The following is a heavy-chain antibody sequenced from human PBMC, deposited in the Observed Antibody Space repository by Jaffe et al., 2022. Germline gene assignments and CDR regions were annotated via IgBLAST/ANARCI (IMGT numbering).Heavy chain of an antibody. CDR1: GGSISSGSYY. V-gene: IGHV4-61*02. CDR2: IYTSGST. J-gene: IGHJ4*02. CDR3: ARGSCSGGSCYSFDY. D-gene: IGHD2-15*01. Sequence: QVQLQESGPGLVKPSQTLSLTCTVSGGSISSGSYYWSWIRQPAGKGLEWIGRIYTSGSTNYNPSLKSRVTISVDTSKNQFSLKLSSVTAADTAVYYCARGSCSGGSCYSFDYWGQGTLVTVSS.